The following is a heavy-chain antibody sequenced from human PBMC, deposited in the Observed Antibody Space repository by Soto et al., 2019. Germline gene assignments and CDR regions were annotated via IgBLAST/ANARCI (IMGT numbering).Heavy chain of an antibody. CDR3: ARDGGYSGRQLDY. Sequence: SQTLSLTCAISGDSVSSNSVGWDWIRQSPLRGLEWLGRTYYRSKWYSDYAVSVKSRITINPDTSKNRFSLQLNSVTPEDTAVYYCARDGGYSGRQLDYWGQGTLVTVSS. V-gene: IGHV6-1*01. CDR1: GDSVSSNSVG. J-gene: IGHJ4*02. CDR2: TYYRSKWYS. D-gene: IGHD6-19*01.